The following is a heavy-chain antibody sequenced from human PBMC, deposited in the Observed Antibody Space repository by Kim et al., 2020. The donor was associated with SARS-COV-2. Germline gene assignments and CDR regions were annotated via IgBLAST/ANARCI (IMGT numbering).Heavy chain of an antibody. J-gene: IGHJ6*02. V-gene: IGHV3-53*01. CDR2: IYSGGST. Sequence: GGSLRLSCAASGFTVSSNYMSWVRQAPGKGLEWVSVIYSGGSTYYADSVKGRFTISRDNSKNTLYLQMNSLRAEDTAVYYCARDMHSSGSYFWYGMDVWGQGTTVTVSS. CDR1: GFTVSSNY. D-gene: IGHD6-19*01. CDR3: ARDMHSSGSYFWYGMDV.